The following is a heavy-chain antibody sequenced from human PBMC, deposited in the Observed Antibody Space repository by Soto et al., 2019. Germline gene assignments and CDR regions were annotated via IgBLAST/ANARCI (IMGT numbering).Heavy chain of an antibody. J-gene: IGHJ6*02. CDR2: IYPGDSDT. CDR1: GYSFTSYW. CDR3: ARTDYGGSDYYYGMDV. V-gene: IGHV5-51*01. Sequence: PGECLKISCKGSGYSFTSYWIGWVRQMPGKGLEWMGIIYPGDSDTRYSPSFQGQVTISADKSISTAYLQWSSLKASDTAMYYCARTDYGGSDYYYGMDVWGQGTTVTVSS. D-gene: IGHD4-17*01.